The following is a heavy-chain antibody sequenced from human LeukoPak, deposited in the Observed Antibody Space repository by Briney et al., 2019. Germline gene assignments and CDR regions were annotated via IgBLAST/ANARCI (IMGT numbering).Heavy chain of an antibody. Sequence: SETLSLTCTVSGGSISSYYWSWIRQPPGKGLEWIGYIYYSGSTNYNPSLKSRVTISVDTSKNQFSLKLSSVTAADTAVYYCARTAEAHSWRTRYYDYYMDVWGKGTTVTVSS. CDR3: ARTAEAHSWRTRYYDYYMDV. J-gene: IGHJ6*03. CDR1: GGSISSYY. CDR2: IYYSGST. D-gene: IGHD6-13*01. V-gene: IGHV4-59*01.